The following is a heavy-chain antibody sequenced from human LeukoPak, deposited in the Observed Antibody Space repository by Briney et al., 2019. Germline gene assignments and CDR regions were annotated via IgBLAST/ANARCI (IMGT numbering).Heavy chain of an antibody. CDR3: ATIVGATVY. CDR2: IYTSGST. CDR1: GDSISSSSYY. J-gene: IGHJ4*02. Sequence: SETLSPTCTVSGDSISSSSYYWEWIRQPPGKGPEWIGRIYTSGSTNYNPSLKSRVTISVDTSKNQFSLKLSSVTAADTAVYYCATIVGATVYWGQGTLVTVSS. D-gene: IGHD1-26*01. V-gene: IGHV4-39*07.